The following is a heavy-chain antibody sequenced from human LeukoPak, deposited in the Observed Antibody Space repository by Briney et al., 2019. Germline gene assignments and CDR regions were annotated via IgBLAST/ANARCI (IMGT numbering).Heavy chain of an antibody. J-gene: IGHJ4*02. V-gene: IGHV3-23*01. CDR2: ISVSGGGT. Sequence: GGSLRLSCAASGFTFSSYAMSWVRQAPGKGLEWVSSISVSGGGTYYADSVKGRFTISRDNAKNTLYLQMNSLRAEDTAVYYCARDDYGGIDYWGQGTLVTVSS. CDR1: GFTFSSYA. D-gene: IGHD4/OR15-4a*01. CDR3: ARDDYGGIDY.